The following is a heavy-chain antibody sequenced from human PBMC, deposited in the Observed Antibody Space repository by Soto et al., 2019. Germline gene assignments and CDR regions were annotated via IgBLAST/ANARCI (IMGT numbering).Heavy chain of an antibody. V-gene: IGHV1-46*01. CDR2: IKPSGGST. J-gene: IGHJ4*02. D-gene: IGHD5-12*01. CDR1: GYIFTSYW. CDR3: ARVEGYSADERH. Sequence: QVQLVQSGAEVKRPGDSVTVSCKTSGYIFTSYWIHWVRQAPGQGREWMGLIKPSGGSTTYAQKFQGRVNMTRDTPTSTVYMELRSLKSEDTAVYYCARVEGYSADERHWGQGTLVTVSS.